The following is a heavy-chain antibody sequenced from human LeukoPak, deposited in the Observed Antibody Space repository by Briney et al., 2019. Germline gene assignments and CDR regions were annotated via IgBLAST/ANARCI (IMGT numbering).Heavy chain of an antibody. J-gene: IGHJ4*02. CDR2: MNEDGSEK. CDR3: ARDRGYSNFDY. V-gene: IGHV3-7*01. D-gene: IGHD4-11*01. Sequence: PGRSLRLSCAASGFGFSNYWMSWVRQAPGKGLEWAANMNEDGSEKNYVDSVKGRFTISRDNAQDSLYLQMNSLRAEDTAVYYCARDRGYSNFDYWGQGTLLTVSS. CDR1: GFGFSNYW.